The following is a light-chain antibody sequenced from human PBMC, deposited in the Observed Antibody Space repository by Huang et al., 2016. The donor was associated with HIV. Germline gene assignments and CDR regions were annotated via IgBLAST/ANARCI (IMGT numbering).Light chain of an antibody. Sequence: DIVLTQSPATLSLSPGERATLSCRASQSVSDYLAWYQQKPGQAPRLLIYDTSNRASDVPARFSGSGSGTDFTLTISSLEPEDFAVYYCQQRGKRALTFGGGTKVEIK. J-gene: IGKJ4*01. CDR1: QSVSDY. V-gene: IGKV3-11*01. CDR2: DTS. CDR3: QQRGKRALT.